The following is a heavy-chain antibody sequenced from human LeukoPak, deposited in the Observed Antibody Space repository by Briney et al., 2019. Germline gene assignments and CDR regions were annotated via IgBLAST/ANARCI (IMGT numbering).Heavy chain of an antibody. J-gene: IGHJ3*02. CDR1: GYSISSGYY. CDR3: ARGDRWRGRLDI. Sequence: PSETLSLTCTVSGYSISSGYYWGWIRQPPGKGLEWIGSIYHSGSTYYNPSLKSRVTISVDTSKNQFSLKLSSVTAADTAVYYCARGDRWRGRLDIWGQGTMVTVSS. D-gene: IGHD4-23*01. CDR2: IYHSGST. V-gene: IGHV4-38-2*02.